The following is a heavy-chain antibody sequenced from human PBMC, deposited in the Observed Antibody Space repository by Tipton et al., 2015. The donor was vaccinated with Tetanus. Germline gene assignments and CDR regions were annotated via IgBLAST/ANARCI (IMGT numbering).Heavy chain of an antibody. D-gene: IGHD3-16*01. CDR1: GDSISSSEYY. Sequence: TLSLTCTVSGDSISSSEYYWGWIRQPPGEGLEWLGYVFYSGSTDLNPSLKSRVTISVDTSNNLFSLKLTSVTTADTAVYYCARSGGRRYAFDIWGQGTMVTVSS. CDR3: ARSGGRRYAFDI. J-gene: IGHJ3*02. CDR2: VFYSGST. V-gene: IGHV4-61*05.